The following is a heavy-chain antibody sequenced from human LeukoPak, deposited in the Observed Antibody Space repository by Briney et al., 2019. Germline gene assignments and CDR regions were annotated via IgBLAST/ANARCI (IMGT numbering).Heavy chain of an antibody. CDR2: ISGSGGST. J-gene: IGHJ3*02. CDR3: ARTYQLRHAFDI. CDR1: GFTFSSHA. Sequence: GGSLRLSCAASGFTFSSHAMSWVRQAPGKGLEWVSAISGSGGSTYYADSVKGRFTISRDNSKNTLYLQMNSLRAEDTAVYYCARTYQLRHAFDIWGQGTMVTVSS. V-gene: IGHV3-23*01. D-gene: IGHD2-2*01.